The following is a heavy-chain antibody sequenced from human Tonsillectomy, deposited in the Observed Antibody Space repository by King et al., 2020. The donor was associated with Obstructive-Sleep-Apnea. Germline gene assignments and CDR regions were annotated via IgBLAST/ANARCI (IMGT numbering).Heavy chain of an antibody. Sequence: DVQLVESGGGLVQPGRSLRLSCAASGFTFDDYAMHWVRQAPGEGLEWVSGISWNSGSIGYADSVKGRFTISRDNAKNSLYLQMNSLRAEDTALYYCARIAAAGLFDYWGQGTLVTVSS. V-gene: IGHV3-9*01. CDR3: ARIAAAGLFDY. CDR2: ISWNSGSI. D-gene: IGHD6-13*01. CDR1: GFTFDDYA. J-gene: IGHJ4*02.